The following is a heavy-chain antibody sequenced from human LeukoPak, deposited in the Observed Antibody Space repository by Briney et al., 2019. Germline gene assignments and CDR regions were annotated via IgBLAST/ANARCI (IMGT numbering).Heavy chain of an antibody. CDR1: GFTVSSNY. CDR2: FYSGGST. V-gene: IGHV3-66*01. J-gene: IGHJ4*02. CDR3: VTYQLLLYGFDY. D-gene: IGHD2-2*01. Sequence: GGSLRLSCVAPGFTVSSNYMSWVRQAPGKGLEWVSMFYSGGSTFYADSVKGRFTIARDSSKNTLYLQMNTLRAEDTAVYYCVTYQLLLYGFDYWGQGTLVTVSS.